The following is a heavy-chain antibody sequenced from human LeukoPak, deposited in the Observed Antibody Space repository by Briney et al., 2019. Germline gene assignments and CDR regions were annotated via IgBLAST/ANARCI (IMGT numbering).Heavy chain of an antibody. CDR1: GGSLSNYV. V-gene: IGHV1-69*13. CDR3: ARIQVVPAATPTYNWFDP. Sequence: GASVKVSCKASGGSLSNYVINWVRQAPGQGLEWMGGIIPIFGTANYAQKFQGRVTITADESTSTAYMELSSLRSEDTAVYYCARIQVVPAATPTYNWFDPWGQGTLVTVSS. J-gene: IGHJ5*02. CDR2: IIPIFGTA. D-gene: IGHD2-2*01.